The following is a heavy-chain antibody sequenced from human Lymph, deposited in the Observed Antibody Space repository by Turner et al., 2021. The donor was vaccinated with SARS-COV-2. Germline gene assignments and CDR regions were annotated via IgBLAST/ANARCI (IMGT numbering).Heavy chain of an antibody. CDR3: ARSRDLQSMVRGVDPFDY. J-gene: IGHJ4*02. CDR2: INPNSGGT. CDR1: GYTFTGYY. Sequence: QVQLVQSGAEVKKPGTSVKVYCRASGYTFTGYYMHWVRQAPGQGLECMGWINPNSGGTNYAQKFQGRVTMTRDTSISTAYMELSRQRSDDTAVYYCARSRDLQSMVRGVDPFDYWGQGTLVTFSS. D-gene: IGHD3-10*01. V-gene: IGHV1-2*02.